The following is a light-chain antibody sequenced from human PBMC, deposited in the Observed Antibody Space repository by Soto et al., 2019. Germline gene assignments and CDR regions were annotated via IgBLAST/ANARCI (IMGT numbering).Light chain of an antibody. CDR1: QGIRND. Sequence: AIHMTQSPASLTASVGDRLTSTCGASQGIRNDLGWYQQKPGKAPKLLIYAASSLQSGVPSRFSGSGSGTDFTLTISSLQPEDFATYYCLQDYNYPRTFGQGTKVDIK. J-gene: IGKJ1*01. CDR3: LQDYNYPRT. CDR2: AAS. V-gene: IGKV1-6*01.